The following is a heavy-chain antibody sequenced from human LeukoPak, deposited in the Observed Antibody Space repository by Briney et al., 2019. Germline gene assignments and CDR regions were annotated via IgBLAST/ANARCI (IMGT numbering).Heavy chain of an antibody. Sequence: ASVKVSCKASGYTFTSYGISWVRQAPGQGLEWMGWISAYNGNTNYAQKLQGRVTMTTDTSTSTAYMELRSLRSDDTAVYYCARYCSSTSCYALVPDAFDIWGQGTMVTVSS. CDR3: ARYCSSTSCYALVPDAFDI. J-gene: IGHJ3*02. CDR2: ISAYNGNT. D-gene: IGHD2-2*01. CDR1: GYTFTSYG. V-gene: IGHV1-18*01.